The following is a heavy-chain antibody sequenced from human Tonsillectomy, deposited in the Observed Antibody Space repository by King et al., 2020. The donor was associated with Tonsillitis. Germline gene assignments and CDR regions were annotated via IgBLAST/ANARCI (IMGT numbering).Heavy chain of an antibody. Sequence: VQLQQSGPGLVKPSQTLSLTCAISGDSVSSNSAAWNWIRQSPSRGLEWLGRTYYRSKWYTDYAVSVKSRITINQDTSKNQFSLQLNSVTPEDTAVYYCATSDVSYYDLWYFDYWGQGTLVTVSS. CDR1: GDSVSSNSAA. CDR3: ATSDVSYYDLWYFDY. J-gene: IGHJ4*02. CDR2: TYYRSKWYT. D-gene: IGHD3-3*01. V-gene: IGHV6-1*01.